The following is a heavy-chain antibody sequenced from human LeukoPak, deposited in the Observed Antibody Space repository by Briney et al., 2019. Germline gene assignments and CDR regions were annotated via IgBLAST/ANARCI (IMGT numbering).Heavy chain of an antibody. CDR1: GFTFSSYE. CDR2: IKQDGSEK. V-gene: IGHV3-7*01. D-gene: IGHD3-22*01. J-gene: IGHJ4*02. CDR3: ARANYYDSSGYSPSYYFDY. Sequence: GGSLRLSCAASGFTFSSYEMNWVRQAPGKGLEWVANIKQDGSEKYYVDSVKGRFTISRDNAKNSLYLQMNSLRAEDTAVYYCARANYYDSSGYSPSYYFDYWGQGTLVTVSS.